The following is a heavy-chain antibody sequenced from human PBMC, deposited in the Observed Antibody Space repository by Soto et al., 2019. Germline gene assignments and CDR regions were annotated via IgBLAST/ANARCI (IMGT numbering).Heavy chain of an antibody. CDR2: IYDSVNT. CDR1: GDSLSSGGHY. CDR3: ARVDHRGYFAILTDY. V-gene: IGHV4-31*03. J-gene: IGHJ4*02. D-gene: IGHD3-9*01. Sequence: PSETLSLTCTVSGDSLSSGGHYWSWIRQHPGKGLEWIGHIYDSVNTYYSPSLRSRVTISADMSKNQFSLNLRSVTAADTAVYYCARVDHRGYFAILTDYWGQGTLVTVS.